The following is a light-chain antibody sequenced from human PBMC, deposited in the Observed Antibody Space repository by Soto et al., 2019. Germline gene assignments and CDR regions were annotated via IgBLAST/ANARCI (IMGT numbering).Light chain of an antibody. Sequence: VLTQPPSASGSLGQSVTISCTGTSSDIGTYNYVSWYQHHPGKAPKLIIYEVTKRPSGVPDRFSGSKSGNMASLTVSGLQAEDEADYYCSSFADSPVVFGGGTKVTVL. J-gene: IGLJ2*01. CDR3: SSFADSPVV. CDR2: EVT. CDR1: SSDIGTYNY. V-gene: IGLV2-8*01.